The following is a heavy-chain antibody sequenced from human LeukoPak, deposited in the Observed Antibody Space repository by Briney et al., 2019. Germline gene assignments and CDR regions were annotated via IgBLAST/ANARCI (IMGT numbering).Heavy chain of an antibody. CDR2: INPSGGST. D-gene: IGHD1-1*01. Sequence: ASVNVSCKASGYTFTSYYMHWVLDAPGQGLEWMGIINPSGGSTSYAQKFQGRVTMTLDTSTSTVYMELSSLISEGTAVYYCARLGTSGPHYYFDYWGQGTLVTVSS. V-gene: IGHV1-46*01. CDR1: GYTFTSYY. CDR3: ARLGTSGPHYYFDY. J-gene: IGHJ4*02.